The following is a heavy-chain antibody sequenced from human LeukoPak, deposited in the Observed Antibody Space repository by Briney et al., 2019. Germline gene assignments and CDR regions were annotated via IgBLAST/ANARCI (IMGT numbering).Heavy chain of an antibody. J-gene: IGHJ5*01. D-gene: IGHD1-26*01. V-gene: IGHV1-46*01. CDR2: INPSGGST. Sequence: ASVTVSCKASVYTFTSYYMHWVRQAPGQGLEWMGIINPSGGSTSYAQKFQGRVTMTRDMSTSTVYMALSSLRSEDTAIYYCAGDNSVGDNAWWFDSWGQGTLVTVSS. CDR3: AGDNSVGDNAWWFDS. CDR1: VYTFTSYY.